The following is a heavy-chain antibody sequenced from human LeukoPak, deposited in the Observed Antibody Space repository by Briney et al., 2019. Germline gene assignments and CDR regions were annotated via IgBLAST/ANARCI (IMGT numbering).Heavy chain of an antibody. CDR1: GFTFSDYS. V-gene: IGHV3-21*06. Sequence: GGSLRLSCAASGFTFSDYSMNWVRQAPGKGLEWVSSISSSSNYIFYADSAQGRFTISRDNAKNSLSLQMNSLRAEDTAVYYCARGTGSGWTDYWGQGTLVTVSS. J-gene: IGHJ4*02. CDR2: ISSSSNYI. D-gene: IGHD6-19*01. CDR3: ARGTGSGWTDY.